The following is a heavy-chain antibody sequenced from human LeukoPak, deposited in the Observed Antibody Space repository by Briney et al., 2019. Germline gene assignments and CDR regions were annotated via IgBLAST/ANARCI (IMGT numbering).Heavy chain of an antibody. CDR1: GGSISRFY. CDR2: IYSSGST. CDR3: AIGREEYSTTFDH. J-gene: IGHJ4*02. V-gene: IGHV4-59*01. Sequence: SETLSLTCVVSGGSISRFYWIWLRHPPGKALVCIGYIYSSGSTSYNPSLKSRVTISVDTSKNQFSLRLSSVTAADTAVYYCAIGREEYSTTFDHWGQGTPVTVSS. D-gene: IGHD6-6*01.